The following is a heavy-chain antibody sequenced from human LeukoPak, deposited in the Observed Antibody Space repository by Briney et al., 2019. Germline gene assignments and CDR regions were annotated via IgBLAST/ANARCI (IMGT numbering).Heavy chain of an antibody. CDR1: GFTVSSNF. CDR2: IYSGGTT. J-gene: IGHJ3*01. D-gene: IGHD2-21*01. CDR3: ATEKIPDEHRGAFDV. Sequence: WGSLRLSCAASGFTVSSNFMSWVRQVPGKGLEWVSAIYSGGTTHYAESVKGRFTISRDNSKNTLYLQMNSLRVEDTAVYYCATEKIPDEHRGAFDVWGQGTMVTVSS. V-gene: IGHV3-53*01.